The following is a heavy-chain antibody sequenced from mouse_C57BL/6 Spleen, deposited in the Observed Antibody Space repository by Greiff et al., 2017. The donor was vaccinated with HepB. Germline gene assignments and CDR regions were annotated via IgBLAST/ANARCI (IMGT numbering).Heavy chain of an antibody. CDR1: GFNIKDYY. V-gene: IGHV14-2*01. J-gene: IGHJ4*01. D-gene: IGHD3-2*02. CDR2: IDPEDGET. CDR3: ARGRAQATYYAMDY. Sequence: EVKLMESGAELVKPGASVKLSCTASGFNIKDYYMHWVKQRTEQGLEWIGRIDPEDGETKYAPKFQGKATITADTSSNTAYLQLSSLTSEDTAVYYCARGRAQATYYAMDYWGQGTSVTVSS.